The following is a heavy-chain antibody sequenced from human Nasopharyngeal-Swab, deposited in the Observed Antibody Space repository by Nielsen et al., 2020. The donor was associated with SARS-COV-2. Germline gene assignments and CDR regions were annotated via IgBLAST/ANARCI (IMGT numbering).Heavy chain of an antibody. V-gene: IGHV4-39*07. CDR3: ARDRQQQLVLGYFDL. Sequence: GSLRLSCTVSGGSISSSSYYWVWIRQPPGKGLEWIGSIYYSGSTYYNPSLKSRVTISVDTSKNQFSLKLSSVTAADTAVYYCARDRQQQLVLGYFDLWGRGTLVTVSS. CDR1: GGSISSSSYY. D-gene: IGHD6-13*01. CDR2: IYYSGST. J-gene: IGHJ2*01.